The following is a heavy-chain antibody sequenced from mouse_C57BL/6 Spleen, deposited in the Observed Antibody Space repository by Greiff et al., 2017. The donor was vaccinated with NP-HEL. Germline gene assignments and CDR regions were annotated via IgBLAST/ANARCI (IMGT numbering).Heavy chain of an antibody. D-gene: IGHD4-1*01. CDR3: AREETGTGFDY. V-gene: IGHV3-6*01. CDR2: IRYDGSN. J-gene: IGHJ2*01. Sequence: DVKLQESGPGLVKPSQSLSLTCSVTGYSITRGYYWYWIRQFPGNKLEWMGYIRYDGSNNYNPSLKNRISITRDTSKNQFFLKLNSVTTEATATYDRAREETGTGFDYWGQGTTLTVAS. CDR1: GYSITRGYY.